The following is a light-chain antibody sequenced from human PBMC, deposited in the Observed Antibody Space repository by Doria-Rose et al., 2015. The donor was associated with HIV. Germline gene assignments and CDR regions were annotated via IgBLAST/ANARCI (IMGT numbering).Light chain of an antibody. Sequence: GSNAVNWYQQLPGTAPKLLIYNNNQRPSGVPDRFSASKAGTSASLAISGLRSDDEADYYCAAWDDSRDGYVFGTGTTVTVL. J-gene: IGLJ1*01. CDR3: AAWDDSRDGYV. V-gene: IGLV1-44*01. CDR1: GSNA. CDR2: NNN.